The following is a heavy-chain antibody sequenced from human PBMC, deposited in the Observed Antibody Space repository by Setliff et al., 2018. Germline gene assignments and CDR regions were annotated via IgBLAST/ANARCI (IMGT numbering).Heavy chain of an antibody. CDR3: AKDFRDLGYSDY. Sequence: PGGSLRLSCAASGFTFNNYAMTWVRQAPGKGLEWVSSISGSGGSTYYADSVKGRFTISRDNSKNTLYLQMNSLRAEDTAVYYCAKDFRDLGYSDYWGQGTLVTVSS. CDR1: GFTFNNYA. V-gene: IGHV3-23*01. J-gene: IGHJ4*02. CDR2: ISGSGGST.